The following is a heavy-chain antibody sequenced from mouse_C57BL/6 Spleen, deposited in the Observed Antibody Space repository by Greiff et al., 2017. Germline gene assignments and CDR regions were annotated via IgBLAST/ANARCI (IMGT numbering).Heavy chain of an antibody. CDR3: AREWYYDYPWFAY. D-gene: IGHD2-4*01. Sequence: VQLQQSGAELAKPGASVKLSCKASGYTFTSYWMHWVKQRPGQGLEWIGYINPSSGYTKYNQKFKDKATLTADKSSNTAYMQLRSLTYEDSSGYVCAREWYYDYPWFAYWGQGTLVTVSA. CDR1: GYTFTSYW. J-gene: IGHJ3*01. V-gene: IGHV1-7*01. CDR2: INPSSGYT.